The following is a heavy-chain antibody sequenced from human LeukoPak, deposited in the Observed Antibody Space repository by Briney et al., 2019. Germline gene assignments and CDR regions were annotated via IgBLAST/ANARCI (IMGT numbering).Heavy chain of an antibody. V-gene: IGHV3-30*04. CDR1: GFTFSSYA. CDR2: ISYDGSNK. Sequence: GRSLRLSCAASGFTFSSYAMHWVRQAPGKGLEWVVVISYDGSNKYYADSVKGRFTISRDNSKNTLYLQMNSLRAEDTAVYYCARGAIAVFGVVVNPHAFDIWGRGTMVTVSS. J-gene: IGHJ3*02. D-gene: IGHD3-3*01. CDR3: ARGAIAVFGVVVNPHAFDI.